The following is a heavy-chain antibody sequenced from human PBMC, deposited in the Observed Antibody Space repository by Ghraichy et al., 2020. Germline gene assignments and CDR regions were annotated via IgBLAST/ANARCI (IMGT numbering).Heavy chain of an antibody. Sequence: GGSLRLSCAASGFTFSSYWMSWVRQAPGKGLEWVANIKQDGSEKYYVDSVKGRFTISRDNAKNSLYLQMNSLRAEDTAVYYCARSYYYDSSGYYYPPDSWGQRTLVT. D-gene: IGHD3-22*01. CDR1: GFTFSSYW. V-gene: IGHV3-7*03. CDR3: ARSYYYDSSGYYYPPDS. CDR2: IKQDGSEK. J-gene: IGHJ4*02.